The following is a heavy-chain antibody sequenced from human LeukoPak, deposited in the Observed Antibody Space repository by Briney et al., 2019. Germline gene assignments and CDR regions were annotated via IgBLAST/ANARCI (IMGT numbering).Heavy chain of an antibody. CDR3: AKGDVVTARIPLDY. J-gene: IGHJ4*02. CDR2: ISGSGGTT. Sequence: GGSLRLSCAASGFTFSSYAMSWVRQAPGKGLEWVSGISGSGGTTYYADSVQGRFTISRDNSKKTVFLQMSSLRAEDTAVYYCAKGDVVTARIPLDYWGQGTLVTVSS. V-gene: IGHV3-23*01. D-gene: IGHD5-12*01. CDR1: GFTFSSYA.